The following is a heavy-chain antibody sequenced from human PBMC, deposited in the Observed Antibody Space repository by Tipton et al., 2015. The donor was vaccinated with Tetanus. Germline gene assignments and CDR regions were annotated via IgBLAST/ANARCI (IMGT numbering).Heavy chain of an antibody. Sequence: TLSLTCAVSGGSISSGGYSWTWIRQPPGKGLQWIGYMYYSGTTHYNPSLKSRVTISIDRSKNQLSLKLTSVTAADTAVYYCARATSTGPAYNWFDPWCQGTLVTVSS. CDR1: GGSISSGGYS. V-gene: IGHV4-30-2*01. CDR3: ARATSTGPAYNWFDP. J-gene: IGHJ5*02. CDR2: MYYSGTT. D-gene: IGHD2-8*02.